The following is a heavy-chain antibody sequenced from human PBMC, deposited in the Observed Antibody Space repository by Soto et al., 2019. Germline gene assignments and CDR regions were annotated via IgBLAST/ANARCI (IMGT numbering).Heavy chain of an antibody. CDR1: GGSISSYY. J-gene: IGHJ6*02. CDR2: IYYSGST. V-gene: IGHV4-59*01. CDR3: ARCIVGATTCYYGMDV. Sequence: SETLSLTCTVSGGSISSYYWSWIRQPPGKGLEWIGYIYYSGSTNYNPSLKSRVTISVDTSKNQFSLKLSSVTAADTAVYYCARCIVGATTCYYGMDVWGQGTTVTVSS. D-gene: IGHD1-26*01.